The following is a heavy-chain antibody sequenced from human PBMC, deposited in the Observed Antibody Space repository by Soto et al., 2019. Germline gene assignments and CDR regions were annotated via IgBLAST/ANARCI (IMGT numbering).Heavy chain of an antibody. CDR1: GGSFSGYY. Sequence: PSETLSLTCAVYGGSFSGYYWSWIRQPPGKGLEWIGEINYSGSTYYNPSLKSRVTISVDTSKNQFSLKLSSVTAADTAVYYCARQADNWNYSPGLFDYWGQGTLVTVSS. J-gene: IGHJ4*02. D-gene: IGHD1-7*01. CDR3: ARQADNWNYSPGLFDY. V-gene: IGHV4-34*01. CDR2: INYSGST.